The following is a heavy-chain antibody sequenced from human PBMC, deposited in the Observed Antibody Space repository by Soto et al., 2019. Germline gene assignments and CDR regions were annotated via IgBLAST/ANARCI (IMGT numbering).Heavy chain of an antibody. J-gene: IGHJ4*02. D-gene: IGHD3-9*01. CDR1: GFTFSSYA. CDR2: ISYDGSNK. Sequence: GGSLRLSCAASGFTFSSYAMHWVRQAPGKGLEWVAVISYDGSNKYYADSVKGRFTISRDNSKNTLYLQMNSLRAEDTAVYYCARDTSYDILTGSPPHFDYWGQGTLVTVSS. CDR3: ARDTSYDILTGSPPHFDY. V-gene: IGHV3-30-3*01.